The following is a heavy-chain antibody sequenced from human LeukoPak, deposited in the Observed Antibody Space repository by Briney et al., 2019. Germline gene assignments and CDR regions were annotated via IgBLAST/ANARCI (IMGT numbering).Heavy chain of an antibody. V-gene: IGHV3-30-3*01. J-gene: IGHJ4*02. CDR3: AREGKWLQLRYFDY. Sequence: GGSLRLSCAASGFTFSSYAMHWVRQAPGKGLEWVAVISYDGSNKYYADSVKGRFTISRDNSKNTLYLQMNSLRADDTAVYYCAREGKWLQLRYFDYWGQGTLVTVSS. D-gene: IGHD5-24*01. CDR2: ISYDGSNK. CDR1: GFTFSSYA.